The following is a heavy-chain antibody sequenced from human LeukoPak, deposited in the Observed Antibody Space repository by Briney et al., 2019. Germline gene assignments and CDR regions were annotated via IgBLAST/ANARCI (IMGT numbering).Heavy chain of an antibody. CDR1: GYTFTGYY. Sequence: GASVKVSCKASGYTFTGYYMHWVRQAPGQGLEWMGWINPNSGGTNYAQKFQGRVNMTRDTSISTAYMELSRLRSDDTAVYYCARASQLRFLEWLFDYWGQGTLVTVSS. V-gene: IGHV1-2*02. CDR3: ARASQLRFLEWLFDY. CDR2: INPNSGGT. D-gene: IGHD3-3*01. J-gene: IGHJ4*02.